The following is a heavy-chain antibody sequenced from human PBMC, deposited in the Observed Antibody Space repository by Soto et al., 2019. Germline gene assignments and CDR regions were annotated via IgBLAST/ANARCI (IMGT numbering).Heavy chain of an antibody. CDR1: GGSISSYY. D-gene: IGHD3-10*01. V-gene: IGHV4-59*01. CDR2: IYYSGST. J-gene: IGHJ5*01. CDR3: ARYGSGSSVWFDS. Sequence: SETLSLTCTVSGGSISSYYWSWIRQPPGKGLEWIGYIYYSGSTNYNPSLKSRVTISVDTSKNQFSLKLSSVTAADTAVYYCARYGSGSSVWFDSWGQGTLVTVSS.